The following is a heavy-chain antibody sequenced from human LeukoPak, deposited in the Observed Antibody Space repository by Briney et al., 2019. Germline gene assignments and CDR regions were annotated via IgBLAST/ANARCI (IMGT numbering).Heavy chain of an antibody. CDR1: GFTFSSYS. CDR2: ISSSTSYI. V-gene: IGHV3-21*01. CDR3: ARVSNYYGSGNYQKQFDY. Sequence: GGSLRLSCAASGFTFSSYSMNWVRQAPGKGLEWVSSISSSTSYIYYADSLKGRFTISRDSAKNSLYLQMNSLRAEDTAVYYCARVSNYYGSGNYQKQFDYWGQGTLVTVSS. J-gene: IGHJ4*02. D-gene: IGHD3-10*01.